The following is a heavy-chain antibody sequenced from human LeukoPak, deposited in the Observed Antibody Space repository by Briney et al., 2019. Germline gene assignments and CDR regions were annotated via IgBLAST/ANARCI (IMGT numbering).Heavy chain of an antibody. V-gene: IGHV3-74*01. CDR1: GFTYSNYW. CDR3: SRDSLSSCGGDCYSGLDV. Sequence: GGSLRLSCAASGFTYSNYWMHWVRQAPGEALMWVSRIKSDGSSTTYADSVKGRFTISRDNAKNTLYLQMNSLRAEDTAVYYCSRDSLSSCGGDCYSGLDVWGQGTTVTVSS. J-gene: IGHJ6*02. D-gene: IGHD2-21*02. CDR2: IKSDGSST.